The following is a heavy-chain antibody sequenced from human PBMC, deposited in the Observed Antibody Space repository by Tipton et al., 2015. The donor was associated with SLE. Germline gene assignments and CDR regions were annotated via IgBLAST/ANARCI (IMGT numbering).Heavy chain of an antibody. Sequence: SLRLSCAASGFSISDFYISWVRQAPGKGLECIAYVSSASDFIYYSDSVKGRFTISWDNAKDSVSLQMNSLRAGDTAVYYCARVPLGSSLREGTFDYWGQGTLVSVSS. CDR3: ARVPLGSSLREGTFDY. V-gene: IGHV3-11*01. D-gene: IGHD1-1*01. J-gene: IGHJ4*02. CDR2: VSSASDFI. CDR1: GFSISDFY.